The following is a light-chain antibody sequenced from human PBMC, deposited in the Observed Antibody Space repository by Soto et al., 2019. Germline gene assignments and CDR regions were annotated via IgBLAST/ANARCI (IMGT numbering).Light chain of an antibody. Sequence: DIQMTQSPSTLSASVGDRVTITCRASQSISSWLAWYQQNPGKATKLLIYDASSLESGVPSRYSGSGSGTEFAVAISSLQPDDFATYYCQTYNSYPLTLGQGTKVEIK. CDR3: QTYNSYPLT. CDR2: DAS. CDR1: QSISSW. V-gene: IGKV1-5*01. J-gene: IGKJ1*01.